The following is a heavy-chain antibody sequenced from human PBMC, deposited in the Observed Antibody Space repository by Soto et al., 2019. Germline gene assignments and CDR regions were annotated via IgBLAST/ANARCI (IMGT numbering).Heavy chain of an antibody. CDR3: ASPTRGYSGYGFDY. V-gene: IGHV4-34*01. Sequence: PSETLSLTCAVYGGSFSGYYWSWIRQPPGKGLEWIGEINHSGSTNYNPSLKSRVTISVDTSKNQFSLKLSSVTAADTAVYYCASPTRGYSGYGFDYWGQGTLVTVSS. CDR1: GGSFSGYY. CDR2: INHSGST. J-gene: IGHJ4*02. D-gene: IGHD5-12*01.